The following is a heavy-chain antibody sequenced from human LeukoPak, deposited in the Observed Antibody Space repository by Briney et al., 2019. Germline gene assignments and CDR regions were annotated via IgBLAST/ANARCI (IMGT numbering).Heavy chain of an antibody. J-gene: IGHJ4*02. CDR1: GGSFSGYY. CDR3: ARSGSSGYYPIDY. Sequence: SETLSLTCAVYGGSFSGYYWSWIRQPPGKGLEWIGEINHSGSTNYNPSLKSRVTISVDTPKNQFSLKLSSVTAADTAVYYCARSGSSGYYPIDYWGQGTLVTVSS. D-gene: IGHD3-22*01. CDR2: INHSGST. V-gene: IGHV4-34*01.